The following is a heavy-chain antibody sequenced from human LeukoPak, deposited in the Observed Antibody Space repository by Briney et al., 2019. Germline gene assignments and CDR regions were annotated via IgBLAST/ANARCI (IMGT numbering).Heavy chain of an antibody. CDR3: ASGSSSWYYFDY. V-gene: IGHV3-7*01. Sequence: GGSLRLSCAASGFTFSSYWMSWVRQAPGKGLEWVANIKQDGSEKYYVDSVKGRFTISRDNAKNSLCLQMNSLRAEDTAVYYCASGSSSWYYFDYWGQGTLVTVSS. D-gene: IGHD6-13*01. CDR2: IKQDGSEK. CDR1: GFTFSSYW. J-gene: IGHJ4*02.